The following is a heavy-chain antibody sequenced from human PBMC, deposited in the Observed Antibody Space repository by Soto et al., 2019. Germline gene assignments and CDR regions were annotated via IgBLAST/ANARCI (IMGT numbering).Heavy chain of an antibody. J-gene: IGHJ4*02. Sequence: QVQLVESGGGVVQPGRSLRLSCAASGFTFSSYGMHWVRQAPGKGLEWVAVVWYDGSNEYYVDSVKGRFTISRDNSKNTLYLQMSSLRAEDTAVYYCARAYCSGGRCNPGAYWGQGTLVTVSS. CDR1: GFTFSSYG. V-gene: IGHV3-33*01. CDR2: VWYDGSNE. CDR3: ARAYCSGGRCNPGAY. D-gene: IGHD2-15*01.